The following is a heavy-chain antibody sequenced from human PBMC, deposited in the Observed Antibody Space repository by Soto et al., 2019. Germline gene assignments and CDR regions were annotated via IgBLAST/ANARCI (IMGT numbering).Heavy chain of an antibody. CDR1: GFTFSSYW. CDR3: SRGGRGGSRPTNS. V-gene: IGHV4-34*08. CDR2: INQSGVT. Sequence: PGGSLRLSCAASGFTFSSYWMHWVRQAPGKGLEWIGEINQSGVTNYNPSLRSRVTMSEDTSKNQFSLKLTSVTATDTAIYYCSRGGRGGSRPTNSWGQGTLVTVSS. D-gene: IGHD3-10*01. J-gene: IGHJ4*02.